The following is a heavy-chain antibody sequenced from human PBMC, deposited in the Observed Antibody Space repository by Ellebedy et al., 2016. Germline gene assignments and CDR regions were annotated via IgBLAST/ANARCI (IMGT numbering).Heavy chain of an antibody. CDR2: ISGAGYTT. CDR1: GFSFSNYF. CDR3: RQGHYADY. Sequence: GESLKISXATSGFSFSNYFMTWIRLAPGKGLEWVATISGAGYTTFFADSVKGRFTISRDNFRNTLHLQMNNLRGEDTAVYYCRQGHYADYWGQGTLVTVSS. J-gene: IGHJ4*02. D-gene: IGHD2-2*01. V-gene: IGHV3-23*01.